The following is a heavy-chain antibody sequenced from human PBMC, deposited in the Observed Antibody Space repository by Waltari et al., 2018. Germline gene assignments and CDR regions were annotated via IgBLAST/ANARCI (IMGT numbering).Heavy chain of an antibody. D-gene: IGHD3-10*01. CDR3: ARGGFGEFFDY. J-gene: IGHJ4*02. Sequence: QVQLQESGPGLVKPSETLSLTCTVSGGSISSYYWSWIRQPAGKGLEWIGRIYISGSTTDYPSLKSRGTMSVDTSNNQSSLKLRCVTAADAAVYYCARGGFGEFFDYWGQGTLVTVSS. V-gene: IGHV4-4*07. CDR2: IYISGST. CDR1: GGSISSYY.